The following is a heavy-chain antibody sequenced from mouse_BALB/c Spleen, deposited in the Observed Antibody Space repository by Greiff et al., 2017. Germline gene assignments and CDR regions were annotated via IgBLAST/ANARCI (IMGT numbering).Heavy chain of an antibody. CDR1: GFTFNTYA. CDR3: VRHSWGYYAMDY. D-gene: IGHD1-1*01. J-gene: IGHJ4*01. CDR2: IRSKSNNYAT. Sequence: EVMLVESGGGLVQPKGSLKLSCAASGFTFNTYAMNWVRQAPGKGLEWVARIRSKSNNYATYYADSVKDRFTISRDDSQSMLYLQMNNLKTEDTAMYYCVRHSWGYYAMDYWGQGTSVTVSS. V-gene: IGHV10-1*02.